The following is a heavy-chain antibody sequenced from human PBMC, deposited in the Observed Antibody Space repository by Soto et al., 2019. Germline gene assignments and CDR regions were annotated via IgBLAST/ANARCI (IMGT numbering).Heavy chain of an antibody. CDR2: IYYTGIT. V-gene: IGHV4-59*08. CDR1: GGSINSYY. CDR3: ASSGSSCYYYYIDF. J-gene: IGHJ6*03. Sequence: PETLSLTCTVSGGSINSYYWSWIRQPPGKGLEWIGFIYYTGITKCNPSLQSRVTISVDTSKNQFSLKLSSVTAADTAVYYCASSGSSCYYYYIDFEDKGTTVT. D-gene: IGHD6-6*01.